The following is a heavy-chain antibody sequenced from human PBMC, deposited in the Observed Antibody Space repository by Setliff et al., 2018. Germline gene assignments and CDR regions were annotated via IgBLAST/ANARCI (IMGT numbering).Heavy chain of an antibody. V-gene: IGHV4-39*01. CDR2: IYSSGNT. D-gene: IGHD3-3*01. Sequence: SETLSLTCTVSGGSMNSYYWSWVRQTPGKGLEWIGSIYSSGNTYYNPSLKRRVTISADTSKNHLSLSLNSVTAADTAVYYCARQSSDFWGLDHWGQGILVTVSS. CDR3: ARQSSDFWGLDH. J-gene: IGHJ4*02. CDR1: GGSMNSYY.